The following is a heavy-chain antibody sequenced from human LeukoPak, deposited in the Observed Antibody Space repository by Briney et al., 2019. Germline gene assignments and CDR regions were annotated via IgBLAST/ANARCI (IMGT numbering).Heavy chain of an antibody. Sequence: SESLSLTCTVSGGSISSSSYYWGWIRQPPGKGLEWIGSIYYSGSTYYNPSLKSRVTISVDTSKNQFSLKLSSVTAADTAVYYCARDLANLAMIVVVTPGFDPWGQGTLVTVSS. D-gene: IGHD3-22*01. V-gene: IGHV4-39*02. J-gene: IGHJ5*02. CDR1: GGSISSSSYY. CDR2: IYYSGST. CDR3: ARDLANLAMIVVVTPGFDP.